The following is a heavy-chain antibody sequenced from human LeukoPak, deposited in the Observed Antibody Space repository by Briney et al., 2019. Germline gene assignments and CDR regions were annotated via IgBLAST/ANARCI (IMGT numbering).Heavy chain of an antibody. J-gene: IGHJ4*01. CDR1: GFTVSSNY. Sequence: GGSLRLSCAASGFTVSSNYMSWVRQAPGKGLEWVAIIKQDGSDKYYVDSVKGRFAISRDNAEKSLYLQMNSLRAEDTAVYYCATSRTNDYWGRGTLVTVSS. CDR3: ATSRTNDY. V-gene: IGHV3-7*03. CDR2: IKQDGSDK. D-gene: IGHD1-14*01.